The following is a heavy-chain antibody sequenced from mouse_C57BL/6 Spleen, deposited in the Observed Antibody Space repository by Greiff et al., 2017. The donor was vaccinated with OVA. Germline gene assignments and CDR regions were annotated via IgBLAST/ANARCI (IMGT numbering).Heavy chain of an antibody. V-gene: IGHV1-64*01. CDR3: ARDGYWALDY. Sequence: VQLQQPGAELVKPGASVKLSCKASGYTFTSYWMHWVKQRPGQGLEWIGMIHPNSGSTNYNEKFKSKATLTVDKSSSTAYMQRSSLTSEDSAVYYCARDGYWALDYWGQGTTLTVSS. CDR2: IHPNSGST. J-gene: IGHJ2*01. CDR1: GYTFTSYW. D-gene: IGHD4-1*01.